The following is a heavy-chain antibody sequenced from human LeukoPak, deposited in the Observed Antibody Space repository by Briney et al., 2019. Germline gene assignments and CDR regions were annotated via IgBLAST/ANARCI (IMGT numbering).Heavy chain of an antibody. CDR3: ARVRGYCSGGSCYSGVLDY. V-gene: IGHV3-23*01. CDR1: GFTFSSYA. Sequence: GGSLRLSCAASGFTFSSYAMSWVRQAPGKGLEWVSAISGSGGSTYYADSVKGRFTISRDNSKNTLYLQMNSLRAEDTAVYYCARVRGYCSGGSCYSGVLDYWGQGTLVTVSS. D-gene: IGHD2-15*01. J-gene: IGHJ4*02. CDR2: ISGSGGST.